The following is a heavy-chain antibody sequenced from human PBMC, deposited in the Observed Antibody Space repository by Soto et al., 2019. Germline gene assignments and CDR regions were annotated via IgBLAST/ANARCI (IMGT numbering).Heavy chain of an antibody. V-gene: IGHV4-39*01. CDR1: GDSISGSRHF. J-gene: IGHJ5*02. CDR3: ERHYQFKWMGVKWFDT. D-gene: IGHD6-19*01. Sequence: PSETLSLTCSVSGDSISGSRHFWGWVRQPPGKGLEWIGSIYSSGTTYHNPSLKSRVTISVDASDNQFSLKLSSVTDADTAVYYCERHYQFKWMGVKWFDTWGQGTLVTVSS. CDR2: IYSSGTT.